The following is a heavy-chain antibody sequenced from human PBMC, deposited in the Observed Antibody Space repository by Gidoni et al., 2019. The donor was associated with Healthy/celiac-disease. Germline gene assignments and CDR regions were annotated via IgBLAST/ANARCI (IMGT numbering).Heavy chain of an antibody. CDR2: ISSSSSYI. V-gene: IGHV3-21*01. CDR1: GFPFSTYS. Sequence: EVQLVESGGGLVKPGGSLRLSCAASGFPFSTYSMNWVRQAPGKGLEWVSSISSSSSYIYYADSVKGRFTISRDNAKNSLYLQMNSLRAEDTAVYYCARAYCSSTSCYILEYYYYGMDVWGQGTTVTVSS. D-gene: IGHD2-2*02. J-gene: IGHJ6*02. CDR3: ARAYCSSTSCYILEYYYYGMDV.